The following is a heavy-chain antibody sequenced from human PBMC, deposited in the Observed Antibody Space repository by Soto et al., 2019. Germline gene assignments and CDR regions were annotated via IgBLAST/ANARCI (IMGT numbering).Heavy chain of an antibody. D-gene: IGHD3-10*01. CDR1: GFLFSDYC. Sequence: PGGSLRLSCAASGFLFSDYCMNWVRQAPGKGLEWVSSIDSSSGLIYYADSLRGRFTISRDNAKNSVYLQMDSLRVEDTGVYYCAREFEIRGASVPAVHYSGLDAWGQGTTVTVSS. V-gene: IGHV3-21*01. CDR2: IDSSSGLI. J-gene: IGHJ6*02. CDR3: AREFEIRGASVPAVHYSGLDA.